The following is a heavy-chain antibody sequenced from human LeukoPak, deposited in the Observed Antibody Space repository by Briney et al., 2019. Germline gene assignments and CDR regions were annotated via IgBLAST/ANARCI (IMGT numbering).Heavy chain of an antibody. J-gene: IGHJ4*02. CDR2: ISYDGTNK. Sequence: GGSLRLSCAASGFTFSTYGMHWVRQAPGQGLEWVAVISYDGTNKYDADSVRGRFTISRDNSKNTLYLQMNGLRPEDTAVYYCARDRGYSNADYWGQGTLVTVSS. CDR3: ARDRGYSNADY. CDR1: GFTFSTYG. D-gene: IGHD5-18*01. V-gene: IGHV3-30-3*01.